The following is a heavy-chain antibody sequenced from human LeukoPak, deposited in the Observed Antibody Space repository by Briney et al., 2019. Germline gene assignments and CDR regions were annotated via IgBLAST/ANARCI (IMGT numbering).Heavy chain of an antibody. CDR2: INQDGSEK. CDR1: GFTFDDYG. D-gene: IGHD3-10*01. CDR3: GRAYGAGSCDY. J-gene: IGHJ4*02. V-gene: IGHV3-7*01. Sequence: GGSLRLSCAASGFTFDDYGMSWVRQAPGKGLEWVANINQDGSEKYYVDSVKGRFTISRDNAKNSLYLQMNSLRAEDTAVYYCGRAYGAGSCDYWGQGTLVTVSS.